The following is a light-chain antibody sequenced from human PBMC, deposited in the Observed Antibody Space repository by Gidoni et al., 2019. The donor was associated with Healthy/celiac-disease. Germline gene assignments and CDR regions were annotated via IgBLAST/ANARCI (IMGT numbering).Light chain of an antibody. CDR1: QSVSSN. Sequence: EIVMTQSPATLSVSPGERATLSCRASQSVSSNLDWYQQKPGQAPRLLIYGASTRATGIPARFSGSGSGTEFTLTISSLQSEDFAVYYCQQYNNWPSCSFGQGTKLEIK. J-gene: IGKJ2*04. CDR3: QQYNNWPSCS. V-gene: IGKV3-15*01. CDR2: GAS.